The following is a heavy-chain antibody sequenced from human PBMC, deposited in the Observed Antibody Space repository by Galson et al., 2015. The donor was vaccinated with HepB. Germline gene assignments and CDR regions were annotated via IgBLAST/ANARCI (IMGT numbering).Heavy chain of an antibody. V-gene: IGHV3-23*01. CDR1: GFSFSSYA. J-gene: IGHJ3*01. D-gene: IGHD6-19*01. Sequence: SLRLSCAASGFSFSSYAMSWVRQAPGKGLEWVSGISGSGGSTDYADSVKGRFTISRDNSKNTLYRQMNSLRAEDTAVYYCAKRRAGDLWGQGTMVTVSS. CDR2: ISGSGGST. CDR3: AKRRAGDL.